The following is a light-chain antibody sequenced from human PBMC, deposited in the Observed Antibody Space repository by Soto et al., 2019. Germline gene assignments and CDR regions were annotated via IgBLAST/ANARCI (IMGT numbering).Light chain of an antibody. V-gene: IGKV1-39*01. CDR2: VAS. Sequence: DIQMTQSPSSLSASVGDRVTIACRASQSISTSLNWYQQKPGKAPKLLIYVASSLQSGVPSRFSGSVSRTDFTLPISSLQPEDFASFFWQQSYSTSYIFVLVTKLEIK. CDR3: QQSYSTSYI. J-gene: IGKJ2*01. CDR1: QSISTS.